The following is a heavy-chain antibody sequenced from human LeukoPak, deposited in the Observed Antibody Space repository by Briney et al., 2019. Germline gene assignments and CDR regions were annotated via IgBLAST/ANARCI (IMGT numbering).Heavy chain of an antibody. V-gene: IGHV1-8*03. J-gene: IGHJ4*02. D-gene: IGHD3-10*01. CDR2: MNPNSGNT. Sequence: GASVKVSCKASGYTFTSYDINWVRQATGQGLEWMGWMNPNSGNTGYAQQFQGRVTITRNTSITTTYMELSSLRSEYTAVYYCARHAADGSGSYYVDYWGQGTLVTVSS. CDR3: ARHAADGSGSYYVDY. CDR1: GYTFTSYD.